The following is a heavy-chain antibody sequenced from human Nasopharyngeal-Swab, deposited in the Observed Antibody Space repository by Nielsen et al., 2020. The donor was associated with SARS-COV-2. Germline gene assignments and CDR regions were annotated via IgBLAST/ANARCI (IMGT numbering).Heavy chain of an antibody. Sequence: WIRQPPGKGLEWIGEINHSGSTNYNPSLKSRVTISVDTSKSQFSLKLSSVTAADTAVYYCARVVTWGYSYGYGGTHVAHGIYFDYWGQGTLVTVSS. D-gene: IGHD5-18*01. CDR3: ARVVTWGYSYGYGGTHVAHGIYFDY. CDR2: INHSGST. V-gene: IGHV4-34*01. J-gene: IGHJ4*02.